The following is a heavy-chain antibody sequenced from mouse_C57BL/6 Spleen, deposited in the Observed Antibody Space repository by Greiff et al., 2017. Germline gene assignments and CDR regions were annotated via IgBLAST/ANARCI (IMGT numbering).Heavy chain of an antibody. V-gene: IGHV1-26*01. CDR2: INPNNGGT. CDR3: ATYYGSSYVVDY. CDR1: GYTFTDYY. D-gene: IGHD1-1*01. J-gene: IGHJ2*01. Sequence: VQLQQSGPELVKPGASVKISCKASGYTFTDYYMNWVKQSHGKSLEWIGDINPNNGGTSYNQKFKGKATLTVDKSSSTAYMELRSLTSEDSAVYYCATYYGSSYVVDYWGQGTTLTVSS.